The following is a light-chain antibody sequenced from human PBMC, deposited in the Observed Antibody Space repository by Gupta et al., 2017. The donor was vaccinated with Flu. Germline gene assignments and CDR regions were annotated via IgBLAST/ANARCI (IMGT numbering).Light chain of an antibody. Sequence: FLLTQPHSVSESPGQTVTISCTRSSGSIATNYVQWYQQRPGSSPTTVIYEDNQRSSGVPDRFSGSIDSSSNSASLTIAGLKTEDEADYYCQSYDSSNRDVIFGGGTKLTVL. CDR3: QSYDSSNRDVI. CDR1: SGSIATNY. J-gene: IGLJ2*01. V-gene: IGLV6-57*01. CDR2: EDN.